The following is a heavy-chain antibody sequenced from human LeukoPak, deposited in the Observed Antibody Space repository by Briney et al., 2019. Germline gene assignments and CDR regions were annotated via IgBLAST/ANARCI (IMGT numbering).Heavy chain of an antibody. V-gene: IGHV3-48*01. J-gene: IGHJ4*02. Sequence: GGSLRLSCAASGFTFSSYSMNWVRQAPGKGLEWVSYISSSSSTIYYADSVKGRFTISRDNAKNTLYLQMNSLRAEDTAVYYCAKKGYYDGSGYYMYYFDHWGQGTLVTVSS. CDR1: GFTFSSYS. CDR3: AKKGYYDGSGYYMYYFDH. D-gene: IGHD3-22*01. CDR2: ISSSSSTI.